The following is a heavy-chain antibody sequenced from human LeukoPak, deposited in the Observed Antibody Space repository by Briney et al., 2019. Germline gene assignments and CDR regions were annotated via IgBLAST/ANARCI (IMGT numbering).Heavy chain of an antibody. V-gene: IGHV1-69*04. D-gene: IGHD4-23*01. CDR1: GGTFSSYA. Sequence: SVKVSCKASGGTFSSYAISWVRQAPGQGLEWMGRIIPILGIANYAQKFQGRVTITADKSTSTAYMELSSLRSEDTAVYYCARAGDYGGFDYWGQGTLVTVSS. CDR2: IIPILGIA. J-gene: IGHJ4*02. CDR3: ARAGDYGGFDY.